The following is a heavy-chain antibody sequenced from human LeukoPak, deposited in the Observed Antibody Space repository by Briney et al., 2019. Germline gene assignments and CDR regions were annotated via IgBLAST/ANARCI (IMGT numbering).Heavy chain of an antibody. CDR2: ISAYNGNT. CDR1: GYTFTSYG. Sequence: WASVKVSCKASGYTFTSYGISWVRQAPGQGLEWMGWISAYNGNTNYAQKFQGRVTMTRNTSISTAYMELSSLRSEDTAVYYCARGFKGSGWYSYYFDYWGQGTLVTVSS. D-gene: IGHD6-19*01. CDR3: ARGFKGSGWYSYYFDY. V-gene: IGHV1-18*01. J-gene: IGHJ4*02.